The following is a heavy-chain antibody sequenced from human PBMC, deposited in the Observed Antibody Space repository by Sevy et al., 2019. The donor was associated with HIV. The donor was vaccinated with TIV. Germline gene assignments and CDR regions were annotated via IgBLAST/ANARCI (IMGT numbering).Heavy chain of an antibody. Sequence: GGSLRLSCAASGFTFSSYAMHWVRQAPGKGLEWVAVISYDGSNKYYADSVKGRFTISRDNSKNTLYLQMNSLRAEDTAVYYCARGRGPMTTSDYWGQGTLVTVSS. D-gene: IGHD3-16*01. CDR2: ISYDGSNK. V-gene: IGHV3-30-3*01. J-gene: IGHJ4*02. CDR3: ARGRGPMTTSDY. CDR1: GFTFSSYA.